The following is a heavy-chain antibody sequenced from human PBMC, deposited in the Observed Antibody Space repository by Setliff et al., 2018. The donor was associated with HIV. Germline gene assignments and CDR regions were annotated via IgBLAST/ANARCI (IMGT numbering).Heavy chain of an antibody. D-gene: IGHD2-21*01. CDR1: EFGVSVLA. Sequence: GGSLRLSCVASEFGVSVLAISGLRQTLGKGLEYFSSITDTGSKTYYSXXXXXRFTISKDNSKNTVYLQMVSLRAEDTALYFCAKDRLFPRLWGQGTQVTVSS. CDR3: AKDRLFPRL. CDR2: ITDTGSKT. V-gene: IGHV3-23*01. J-gene: IGHJ4*02.